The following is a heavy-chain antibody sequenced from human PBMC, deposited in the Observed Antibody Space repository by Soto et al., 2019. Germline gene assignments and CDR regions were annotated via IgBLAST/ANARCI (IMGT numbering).Heavy chain of an antibody. CDR2: IYPGDSDT. D-gene: IGHD5-18*01. CDR3: ARHFPPPTRPSADTVMVGFDY. V-gene: IGHV5-51*01. Sequence: EVQLVQSGAEVKEPGESLKISCQASGYNFNTYWIGWVRQVPGKGLEWLGLIYPGDSDTRYSPSFQGQITISADTATSTAYLQWSGLKASDTAIYYCARHFPPPTRPSADTVMVGFDYWGQGTLVTVSS. CDR1: GYNFNTYW. J-gene: IGHJ4*02.